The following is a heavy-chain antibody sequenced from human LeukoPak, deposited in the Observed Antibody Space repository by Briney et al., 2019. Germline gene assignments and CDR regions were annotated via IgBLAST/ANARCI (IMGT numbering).Heavy chain of an antibody. J-gene: IGHJ3*02. Sequence: GASVKVSCKASGGTFSSYAISWVRQAPGQGLEWMGRIIPILGIANYAQKFQGRVTITADKSTSTAYMELSSLRSEDTAVYYCARDQDDSSGPTGAFDIWGQGTMVTVSS. CDR2: IIPILGIA. CDR3: ARDQDDSSGPTGAFDI. CDR1: GGTFSSYA. V-gene: IGHV1-69*04. D-gene: IGHD6-25*01.